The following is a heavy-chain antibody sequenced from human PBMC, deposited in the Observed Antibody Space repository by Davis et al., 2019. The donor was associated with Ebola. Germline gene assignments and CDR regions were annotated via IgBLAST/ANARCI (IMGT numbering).Heavy chain of an antibody. J-gene: IGHJ3*02. CDR2: ISGSGGST. CDR3: AKDKNYDFWSCYPHDAFDI. D-gene: IGHD3-3*01. CDR1: GFTFSSYA. Sequence: PGGSLRLSCTASGFTFSSYAMSWVRQAPGKGLEWVSAISGSGGSTYYADPVKGRFTISRDNSKNTLYLQMNSLRAEDTAIYYCAKDKNYDFWSCYPHDAFDIWGQGTMVTVSS. V-gene: IGHV3-23*01.